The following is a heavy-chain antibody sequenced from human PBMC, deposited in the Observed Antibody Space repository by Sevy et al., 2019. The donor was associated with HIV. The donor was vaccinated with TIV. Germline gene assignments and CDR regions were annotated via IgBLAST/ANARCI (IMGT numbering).Heavy chain of an antibody. J-gene: IGHJ4*02. D-gene: IGHD3-9*01. Sequence: GGSLRLSCAASGFTFSDYVMYWVRQAPGKGLEWLARISHDTTGKYYADSLKGRFTISRDNSKNTLYLQMNSLRHEYTAVYHCARDADWSFNYWGQGTLVTVSS. V-gene: IGHV3-30*04. CDR3: ARDADWSFNY. CDR1: GFTFSDYV. CDR2: ISHDTTGK.